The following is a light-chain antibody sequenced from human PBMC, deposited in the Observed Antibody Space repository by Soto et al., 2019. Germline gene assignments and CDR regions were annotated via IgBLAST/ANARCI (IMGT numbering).Light chain of an antibody. Sequence: QSVLTQPASVSGSPGQSITISCTGTSSDVGGYNYVSWYQQHPGKAPKLLIYAVSNRPSGVSNRFSGSKSGNTASLTISGLQAEDDADYYCSSYTSSSTLGVFGTGTQLTLL. CDR3: SSYTSSSTLGV. J-gene: IGLJ7*01. CDR1: SSDVGGYNY. CDR2: AVS. V-gene: IGLV2-14*01.